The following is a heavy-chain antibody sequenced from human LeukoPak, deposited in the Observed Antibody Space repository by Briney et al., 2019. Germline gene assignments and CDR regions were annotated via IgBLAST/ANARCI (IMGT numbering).Heavy chain of an antibody. V-gene: IGHV1-69*05. Sequence: ASVKVSCKASVGTFSSYAISRVRQAPGQGLEWMGGIIPIFGTANYAQKFQGRVTITTDESTSTAYMELSSLRSEDTAVYYCAGAEGIAVARLRFDYYYYMDVWGKGTTVTVSS. D-gene: IGHD6-19*01. J-gene: IGHJ6*03. CDR3: AGAEGIAVARLRFDYYYYMDV. CDR1: VGTFSSYA. CDR2: IIPIFGTA.